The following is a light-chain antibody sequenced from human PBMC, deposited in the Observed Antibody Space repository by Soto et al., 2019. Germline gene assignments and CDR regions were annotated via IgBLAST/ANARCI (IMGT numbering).Light chain of an antibody. V-gene: IGLV2-8*01. CDR3: SSYTSSSTYV. CDR2: AVN. CDR1: SSDVGGYKY. J-gene: IGLJ1*01. Sequence: QSVLTQPPSASGSPGQSVTISCTGTSSDVGGYKYVSWYQQYPGKAPKLMIYAVNKRPSGVPDRFSGSKSGNTASLTVSGLQAEDEADYYCSSYTSSSTYVFGTGTKSPS.